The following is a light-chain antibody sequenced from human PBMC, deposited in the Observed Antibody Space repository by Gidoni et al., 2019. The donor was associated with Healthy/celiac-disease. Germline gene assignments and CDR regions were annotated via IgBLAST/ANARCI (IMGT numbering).Light chain of an antibody. CDR1: QSVSSY. V-gene: IGKV3-11*01. CDR2: DAS. J-gene: IGKJ4*01. CDR3: QQRSNWPPLT. Sequence: IVLTQSPATLSLSPGESATLSCRASQSVSSYLAWYQQKPGQAPRLLIYDASNRATGIPARFSGSGSGTDFTLTISSLEPEEFAVYYCQQRSNWPPLTFGGGTKVEIK.